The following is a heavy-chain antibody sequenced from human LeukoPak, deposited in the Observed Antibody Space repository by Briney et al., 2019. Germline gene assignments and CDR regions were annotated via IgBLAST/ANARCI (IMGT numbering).Heavy chain of an antibody. CDR2: ISYDGSNK. D-gene: IGHD3-22*01. J-gene: IGHJ4*02. V-gene: IGHV3-30*18. CDR3: AKDPRIVVVMYYFDY. CDR1: GFTFSSYG. Sequence: GGSLRLSCAASGFTFSSYGMHWVRQAPGKGLEWVAVISYDGSNKYYADSVKGRFTVSRDNSKNTLYLQMNSLRAEDTAVYYCAKDPRIVVVMYYFDYWGQGTLVTVSS.